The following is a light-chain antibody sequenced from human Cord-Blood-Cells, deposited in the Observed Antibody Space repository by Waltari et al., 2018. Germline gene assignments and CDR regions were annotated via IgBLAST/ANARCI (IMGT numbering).Light chain of an antibody. V-gene: IGLV2-14*01. CDR2: EVS. CDR1: SSYVGGENY. CDR3: SSDTSSSNV. Sequence: QPALTQPASVSGSPGQSLTLSCPRTSSYVGGENYVSWYQQHPGKAPKLMIYEVSNRPSGVSTRFSGSKSGNTASLTISGLQAEDEAYYYGSSDTSSSNVFGTGTKVTVL. J-gene: IGLJ1*01.